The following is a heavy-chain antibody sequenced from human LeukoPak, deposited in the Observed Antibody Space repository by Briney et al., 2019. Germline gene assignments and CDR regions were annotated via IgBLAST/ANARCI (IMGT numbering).Heavy chain of an antibody. Sequence: PSETLSLTCAVYGGSFSGYYWSWIRQPPGKGLEWIGEINHSGSTNYNPSLKSRVTISVDTSKNQFSLKLSSVTAADTAVYYCARGPPQYYYDSSGYYYLGYWGQGTLATVS. CDR1: GGSFSGYY. CDR2: INHSGST. D-gene: IGHD3-22*01. J-gene: IGHJ4*02. V-gene: IGHV4-34*01. CDR3: ARGPPQYYYDSSGYYYLGY.